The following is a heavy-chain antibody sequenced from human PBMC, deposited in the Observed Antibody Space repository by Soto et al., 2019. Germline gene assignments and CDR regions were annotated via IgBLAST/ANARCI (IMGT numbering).Heavy chain of an antibody. Sequence: GGSLRLSCAASGFTFSTYWMSWARQAPGRGLQWVPNINQDGSEQNYLDSVKGRRTTSRDNAKTSVFLQLNSLRAEDTAMYYCARYSDYTLAYWGQGTLVTVS. J-gene: IGHJ4*02. CDR1: GFTFSTYW. V-gene: IGHV3-7*03. CDR2: INQDGSEQ. CDR3: ARYSDYTLAY. D-gene: IGHD3-16*01.